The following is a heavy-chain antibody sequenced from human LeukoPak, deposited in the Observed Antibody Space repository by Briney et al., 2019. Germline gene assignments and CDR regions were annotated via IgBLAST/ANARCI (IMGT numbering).Heavy chain of an antibody. CDR2: ISSSSSYI. CDR1: GFTFSSYS. J-gene: IGHJ3*02. Sequence: GGSLRLSCAASGFTFSSYSMTWVRQAPGKGLEWVSSISSSSSYIYYADSVKGRFTISRDNAKNSLYLQMNSLRAEDTAVYYCARDLSVERAFDIWGQGTMVTVSS. V-gene: IGHV3-21*01. CDR3: ARDLSVERAFDI.